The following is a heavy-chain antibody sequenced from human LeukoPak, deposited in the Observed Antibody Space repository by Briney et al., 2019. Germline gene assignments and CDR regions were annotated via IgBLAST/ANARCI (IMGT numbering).Heavy chain of an antibody. D-gene: IGHD5-12*01. J-gene: IGHJ4*02. Sequence: SETLSLTCAVYGGSFSGCYWSWIRQPPGKGLEWIGEINHSGSTNYNPSLKSRVTISVDTSKNQFSLKLSSVTAADTAVYYCAREGWLRREFDYWGQGTLVTVSS. V-gene: IGHV4-34*01. CDR1: GGSFSGCY. CDR3: AREGWLRREFDY. CDR2: INHSGST.